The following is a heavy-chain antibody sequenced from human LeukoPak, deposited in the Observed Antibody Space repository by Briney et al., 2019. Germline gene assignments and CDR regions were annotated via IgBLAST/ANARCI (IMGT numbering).Heavy chain of an antibody. CDR2: IYYSGST. CDR3: ARALGYCSSTSCYSIDY. V-gene: IGHV4-61*01. D-gene: IGHD2-2*01. J-gene: IGHJ4*02. Sequence: PSETLSLTCTVSGGSVSSGSYYWSWIRQPPGEGLEWIGYIYYSGSTNYNPSLKSRVTISVDTSKNQFSLKLSSVTAADTAVYYCARALGYCSSTSCYSIDYWGQGTLVTVSS. CDR1: GGSVSSGSYY.